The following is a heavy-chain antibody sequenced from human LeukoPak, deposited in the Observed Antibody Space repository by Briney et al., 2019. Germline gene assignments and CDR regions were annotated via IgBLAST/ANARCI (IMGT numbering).Heavy chain of an antibody. V-gene: IGHV1-2*02. CDR2: INPNSGGT. CDR3: ARALYSSSSIYYYYYMDV. D-gene: IGHD6-6*01. J-gene: IGHJ6*03. CDR1: GYTFTGYY. Sequence: ASVKVSCKASGYTFTGYYMHWVRQAPGQGLEWMGWINPNSGGTSYAQKFQGRVTMTRGTSISTAYMELSRLRSDDTAVYYCARALYSSSSIYYYYYMDVWGKGTTVTVSS.